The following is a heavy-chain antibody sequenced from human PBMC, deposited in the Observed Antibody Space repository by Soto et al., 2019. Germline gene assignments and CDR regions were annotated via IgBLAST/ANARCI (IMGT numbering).Heavy chain of an antibody. V-gene: IGHV4-4*02. CDR3: ARDQGSHPGD. CDR2: IHHSGST. D-gene: IGHD6-13*01. CDR1: GLSISSDNW. Sequence: QVQLQESGPGLVRPSGTVSLTCAVSGLSISSDNWWSWVRQPPGKGLEWMGEIHHSGSTNYNPSLKSRVTMSVVPSKDLFSLTLNSVTAADTAFYYCARDQGSHPGDWGQGTLVSVSS. J-gene: IGHJ4*02.